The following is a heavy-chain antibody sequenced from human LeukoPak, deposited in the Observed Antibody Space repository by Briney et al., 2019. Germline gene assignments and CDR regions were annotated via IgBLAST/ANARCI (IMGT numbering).Heavy chain of an antibody. D-gene: IGHD5-18*01. Sequence: PGGSLRLSCAASGFTFSSYWMHWVRQAPGKGLVWVSRINSDGSSTSYADSVKGRFTISRDNSKNTLYLQMNSLRAEDTAVYYCAKGANSDGYLSGSDYWGQGTLVTVSS. CDR2: INSDGSST. CDR3: AKGANSDGYLSGSDY. J-gene: IGHJ4*02. V-gene: IGHV3-74*01. CDR1: GFTFSSYW.